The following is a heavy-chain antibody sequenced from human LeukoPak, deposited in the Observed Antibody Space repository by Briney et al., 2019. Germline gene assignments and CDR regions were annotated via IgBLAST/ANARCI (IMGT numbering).Heavy chain of an antibody. D-gene: IGHD4-11*01. V-gene: IGHV3-23*01. J-gene: IGHJ4*02. CDR3: VRSGGLQKFDY. CDR2: ISGSGGST. Sequence: PGGSLRLSCAAAGFTFSSYAMSWVRQAPGKGLEWVSAISGSGGSTYYADSVKGRFTISRDNSKKTVYLQMNSLRVEDTAVYYCVRSGGLQKFDYWGQGTLVIVSS. CDR1: GFTFSSYA.